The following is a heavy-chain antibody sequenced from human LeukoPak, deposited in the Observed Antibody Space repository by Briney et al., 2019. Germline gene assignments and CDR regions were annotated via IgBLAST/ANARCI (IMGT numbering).Heavy chain of an antibody. Sequence: SETLSLTCTVSGGSISSYYWSWIRQPPGKGLEWIGYIYYSGSTNYNPSLKSRVTISVDTSKNQFSLKLSSVTAADTAVYYCARHLYGGRTTSHTXXXXXXXXXXXWG. CDR2: IYYSGST. CDR1: GGSISSYY. J-gene: IGHJ2*01. D-gene: IGHD4-17*01. CDR3: ARHLYGGRTTSHTXXXXXXXXXXX. V-gene: IGHV4-59*08.